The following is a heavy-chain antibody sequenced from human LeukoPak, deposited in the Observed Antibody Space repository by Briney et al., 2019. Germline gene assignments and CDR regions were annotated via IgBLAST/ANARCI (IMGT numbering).Heavy chain of an antibody. D-gene: IGHD3-9*01. V-gene: IGHV3-21*01. CDR3: ARDDGILTGMNLYYYFYMDV. CDR1: GFTFSTYG. J-gene: IGHJ6*03. Sequence: GGSLRLSCTASGFTFSTYGMHWVRQAPGKGLEWVSSISSSSSYIYYADSVKGRFTISRDNAKNSLYLQMNSLRAEDTAVYYCARDDGILTGMNLYYYFYMDVWGKGTTVTVSS. CDR2: ISSSSSYI.